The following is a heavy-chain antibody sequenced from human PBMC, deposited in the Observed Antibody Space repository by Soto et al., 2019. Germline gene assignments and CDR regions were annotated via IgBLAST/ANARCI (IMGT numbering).Heavy chain of an antibody. D-gene: IGHD2-2*01. J-gene: IGHJ4*02. Sequence: PEGSLRLSCAVSGFTFGDHYMDWVRQAPGKGLEWIGSIYYSGSTYYNPSIKSRVTISVDTSKNQFSLKLSSVTAADTAVYYCARVYVWNCISTSCPFDYWGQGT. CDR2: IYYSGST. CDR3: ARVYVWNCISTSCPFDY. CDR1: GFTFGDHY. V-gene: IGHV4-38-2*01.